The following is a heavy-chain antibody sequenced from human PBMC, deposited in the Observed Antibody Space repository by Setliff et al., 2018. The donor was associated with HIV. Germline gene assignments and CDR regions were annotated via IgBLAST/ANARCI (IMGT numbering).Heavy chain of an antibody. CDR1: GYSISSSYW. D-gene: IGHD4-17*01. J-gene: IGHJ2*01. V-gene: IGHV4-28*06. CDR3: ARPIPYGLDWYFDL. CDR2: MHSSGST. Sequence: PSETLSLTCVVSGYSISSSYWWGWIRQPPGKGLEFIGYMHSSGSTNYNLSLETRVTLSVDTSKSQFSLKLTSVTASDTAMYYCARPIPYGLDWYFDLWGRGTLVTVSS.